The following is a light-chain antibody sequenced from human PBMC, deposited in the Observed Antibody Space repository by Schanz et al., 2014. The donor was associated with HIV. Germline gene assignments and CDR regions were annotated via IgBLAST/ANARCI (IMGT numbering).Light chain of an antibody. CDR1: SSNIGAGYD. CDR2: GNS. V-gene: IGLV1-40*01. Sequence: QSVLTQPPSVSGAPGQRVTISCAGSSSNIGAGYDVPWYQQLPGTAPKLLIYGNSNRPSGVPDRFSGSKSGTSASLAISGLQSEDEADYYCAAWDDSLNGRVFGGGTKLTVL. J-gene: IGLJ3*02. CDR3: AAWDDSLNGRV.